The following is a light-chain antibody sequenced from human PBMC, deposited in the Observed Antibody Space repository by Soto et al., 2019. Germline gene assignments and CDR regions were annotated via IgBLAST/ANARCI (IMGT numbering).Light chain of an antibody. CDR2: DAS. CDR1: QSVRSY. CDR3: QQRSNWPPT. Sequence: EIVLTQSPATLSLSPGERATLSCRASQSVRSYLAWYQQKHGQAPRLLIYDASNSATGIPARFGGGGSGTDFTLTISSLEPEDFAVYYCQQRSNWPPTFGQGTKLEIK. V-gene: IGKV3-11*01. J-gene: IGKJ2*01.